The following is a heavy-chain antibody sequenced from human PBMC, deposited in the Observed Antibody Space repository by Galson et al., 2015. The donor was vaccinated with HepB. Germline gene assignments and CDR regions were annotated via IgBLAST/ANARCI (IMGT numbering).Heavy chain of an antibody. D-gene: IGHD6-13*01. CDR1: GFTFSNAW. CDR3: TTAPSYSSSWYGWFDP. V-gene: IGHV3-15*01. Sequence: SLRLSCAASGFTFSNAWMSWVRQAPGKGLEWVGRIKSKTDGGTTDYAAPVKGRFTISRDDSKNTLYLQMNSLKTEDTAVYYCTTAPSYSSSWYGWFDPWGQGTLVTVSS. J-gene: IGHJ5*02. CDR2: IKSKTDGGTT.